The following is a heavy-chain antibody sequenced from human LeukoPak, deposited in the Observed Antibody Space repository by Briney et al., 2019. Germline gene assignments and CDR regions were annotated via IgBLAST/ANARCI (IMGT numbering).Heavy chain of an antibody. V-gene: IGHV3-11*01. D-gene: IGHD4-17*01. J-gene: IGHJ4*02. CDR3: ASHDYGDYLADY. CDR1: GFTFSDYN. CDR2: ISRSGSTK. Sequence: PGGSPRLSCAASGFTFSDYNMRWIRQAPGKGLEWVSSISRSGSTKYYADSVKGRFTISRDNAKNSLFLQMNSLRAEDTAVYYCASHDYGDYLADYWGQGTLVTVSS.